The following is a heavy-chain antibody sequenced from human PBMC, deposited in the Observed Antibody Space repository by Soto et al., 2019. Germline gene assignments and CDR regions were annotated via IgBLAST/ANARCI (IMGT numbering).Heavy chain of an antibody. J-gene: IGHJ6*02. D-gene: IGHD5-12*01. CDR3: ARGIVATIKSPSYYYYGMDV. CDR1: GFTFSSYA. CDR2: ISYDGSNK. Sequence: GGSLRLSCAASGFTFSSYAMHWVRQAPGKGLEWVAVISYDGSNKYYADSVKGRFTISRDNSKNTLYLQMNSLRAEDTAVYYCARGIVATIKSPSYYYYGMDVWGQGTTVTVSS. V-gene: IGHV3-30-3*01.